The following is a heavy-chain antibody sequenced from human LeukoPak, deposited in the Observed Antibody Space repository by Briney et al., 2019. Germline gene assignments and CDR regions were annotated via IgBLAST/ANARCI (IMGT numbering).Heavy chain of an antibody. CDR3: ARDIRFRDSSGYYFYFDY. CDR1: GYTFTGYY. J-gene: IGHJ4*02. V-gene: IGHV1-2*02. D-gene: IGHD3-22*01. CDR2: INPNSGGT. Sequence: ASVKVSCKASGYTFTGYYMHWVRQAPGQGLEWMGWINPNSGGTNYAQKFQGRVTMTRDTSISTAYMELSRLRSDDTAVYYCARDIRFRDSSGYYFYFDYWGQGTLVTVSS.